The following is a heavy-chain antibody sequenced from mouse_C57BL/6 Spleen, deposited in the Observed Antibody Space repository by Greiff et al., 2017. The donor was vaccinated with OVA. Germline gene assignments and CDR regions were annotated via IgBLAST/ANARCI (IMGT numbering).Heavy chain of an antibody. J-gene: IGHJ2*01. CDR3: AREGKPRSYFDY. Sequence: DVKLVESEGGLVQPGSSMKLSCTASRFTFSDYYMAWVRQVPEKGLEWVANINYDGSSTYYLDSLKSRFIISRDNAKNILYLQMSSLKSEDTATYDCAREGKPRSYFDYWGQGTTLTVSS. V-gene: IGHV5-16*01. D-gene: IGHD5-2*01. CDR1: RFTFSDYY. CDR2: INYDGSST.